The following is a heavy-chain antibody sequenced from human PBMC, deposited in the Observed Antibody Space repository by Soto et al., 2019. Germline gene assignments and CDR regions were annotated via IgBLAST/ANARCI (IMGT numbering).Heavy chain of an antibody. CDR2: TYWDDDK. Sequence: GSGPTLVNPTQTLTLTCTFSGFSLSTTGVGVGWIRQPPGKALEWLALTYWDDDKRFSPSLKSRLTITKDTSKNQVVLTMTNMDPVGTATYYCARVVDATLLDYWGQGTLVTVSS. V-gene: IGHV2-5*02. CDR1: GFSLSTTGVG. J-gene: IGHJ4*02. CDR3: ARVVDATLLDY. D-gene: IGHD2-15*01.